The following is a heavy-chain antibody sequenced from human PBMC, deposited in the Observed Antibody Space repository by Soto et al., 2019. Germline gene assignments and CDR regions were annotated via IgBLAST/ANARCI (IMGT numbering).Heavy chain of an antibody. D-gene: IGHD4-17*01. CDR1: GGSISSSSYY. CDR3: ASLRPDYDGTRGDFDP. CDR2: IYYSGST. J-gene: IGHJ5*02. Sequence: QLQLQESGPGLVKPSETLSLTCTVSGGSISSSSYYWGWIRQPPGKGLEWIGSIYYSGSTYYNPSQKSRVTISGATSQTRVPLKRSSVAGADRVGYCGASLRPDYDGTRGDFDPGGQGTLGAV. V-gene: IGHV4-39*01.